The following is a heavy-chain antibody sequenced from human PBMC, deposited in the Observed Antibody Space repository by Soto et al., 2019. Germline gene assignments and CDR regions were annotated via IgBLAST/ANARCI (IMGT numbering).Heavy chain of an antibody. CDR1: GGTFSSYA. V-gene: IGHV1-69*01. Sequence: QVQLVQSGAEVKKPGSSVKVSCKASGGTFSSYAISWVRQAPGQGLEWMGGIIPIFGTANYAQKFQGRVTITADESTSTAYMELSSLRSEDTAVYYCARTWKYYYYSSGYYYYYYGMDVWGQGTTVTVSS. CDR2: IIPIFGTA. J-gene: IGHJ6*02. D-gene: IGHD3-22*01. CDR3: ARTWKYYYYSSGYYYYYYGMDV.